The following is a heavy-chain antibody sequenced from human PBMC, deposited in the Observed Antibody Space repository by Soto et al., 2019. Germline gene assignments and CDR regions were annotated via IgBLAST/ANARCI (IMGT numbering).Heavy chain of an antibody. Sequence: GGSLRLSCAASGFTFSSYAMSWVRQAPGKGLEWVSAISGSGGSTYYADSVKGRFTISRDNSKNTLYLQMNSLRAEDTAVYYCAKGIATDPYYDFWSGYYRAPYYYYGMDVWGQGTTVTVSS. CDR2: ISGSGGST. CDR1: GFTFSSYA. V-gene: IGHV3-23*01. J-gene: IGHJ6*02. D-gene: IGHD3-3*01. CDR3: AKGIATDPYYDFWSGYYRAPYYYYGMDV.